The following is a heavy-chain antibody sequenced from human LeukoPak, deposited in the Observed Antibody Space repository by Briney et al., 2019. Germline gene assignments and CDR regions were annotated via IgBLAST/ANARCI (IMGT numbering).Heavy chain of an antibody. CDR3: ARDRYSGSYLYYYGMDV. CDR2: INHSGST. D-gene: IGHD1-26*01. J-gene: IGHJ6*02. V-gene: IGHV4-34*01. Sequence: PSETLSLTSAVYGGSFSGYYWSWIRQPPGKGLEWIGEINHSGSTNYNPSLKSRVTISVDTSKNQFSLKLSSVTAADTAVYYCARDRYSGSYLYYYGMDVWGQGTTVTVSS. CDR1: GGSFSGYY.